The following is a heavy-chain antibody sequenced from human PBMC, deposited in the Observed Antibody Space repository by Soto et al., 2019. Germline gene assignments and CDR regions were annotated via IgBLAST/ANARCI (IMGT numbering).Heavy chain of an antibody. J-gene: IGHJ4*02. CDR3: ARGRPYSISWYLFY. Sequence: PSETLSLTCTVSGGSISSYYWSWIRQPAGKGLEWIGRIYTSGSTNYNPSLKSRVTMSVDTSKNQFSLKLSSVTAADTAVYYCARGRPYSISWYLFYWGQGTLVTVTS. V-gene: IGHV4-4*07. CDR1: GGSISSYY. CDR2: IYTSGST. D-gene: IGHD6-13*01.